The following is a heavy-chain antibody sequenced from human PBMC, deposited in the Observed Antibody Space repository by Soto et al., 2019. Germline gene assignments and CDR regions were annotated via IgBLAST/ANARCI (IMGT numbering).Heavy chain of an antibody. V-gene: IGHV1-18*01. CDR2: ISAYNGNT. J-gene: IGHJ4*02. Sequence: QVQLVQSGAEVKKPGASVKVSCKASGYTFTSYGISWVRQAPGQGLEWMGWISAYNGNTNYAQKLQCRVTMTTDTSTSKAYRELGSLRADDTAVYYGARPTGAMYSSSANFDYWGQGTLVTVSS. CDR3: ARPTGAMYSSSANFDY. D-gene: IGHD6-6*01. CDR1: GYTFTSYG.